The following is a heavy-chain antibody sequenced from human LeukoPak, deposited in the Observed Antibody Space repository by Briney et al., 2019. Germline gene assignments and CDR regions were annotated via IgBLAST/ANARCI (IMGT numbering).Heavy chain of an antibody. J-gene: IGHJ4*02. V-gene: IGHV3-23*01. CDR2: ISGSGGSS. D-gene: IGHD5-12*01. Sequence: GGSLRLSCAASGFTFSSYAMSWVRQAPGKGLEWVSAISGSGGSSYYADSVKGRFTISRDNSKNTLYLQMNSLRAEDTAVYYCAKDLGYSGYDLTGYWGQGTLVTVSS. CDR1: GFTFSSYA. CDR3: AKDLGYSGYDLTGY.